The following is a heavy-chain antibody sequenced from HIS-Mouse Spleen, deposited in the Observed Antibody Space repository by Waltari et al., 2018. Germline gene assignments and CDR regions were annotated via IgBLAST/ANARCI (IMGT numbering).Heavy chain of an antibody. D-gene: IGHD1-26*01. CDR1: GVTFSCYG. V-gene: IGHV3-30*18. Sequence: QVQLVESGGGVVQPGRSLRLSCAASGVTFSCYGMPWVRQAPGKGLEWVAVISYDGSNKYYADSVKGRFTISRDNSKNTLYLQMNSLRAEDTAVYYCAKDRGSPLYFDYWGQGTLVTVSS. CDR3: AKDRGSPLYFDY. CDR2: ISYDGSNK. J-gene: IGHJ4*02.